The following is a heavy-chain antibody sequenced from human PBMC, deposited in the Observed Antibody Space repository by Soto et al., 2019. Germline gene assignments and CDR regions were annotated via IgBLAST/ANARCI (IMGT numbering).Heavy chain of an antibody. J-gene: IGHJ4*02. Sequence: SETLSLTCTVSCGSIRSTSYYWGWVRQPPGKGLEWIGAIYTSGSTYYNPSLKSRITISVDTSKNQFSLKLSSVTATDTAVYYCARHVHGYCSSPSCHTDYWGQGTLVTVSS. CDR3: ARHVHGYCSSPSCHTDY. D-gene: IGHD2-2*02. CDR1: CGSIRSTSYY. CDR2: IYTSGST. V-gene: IGHV4-39*01.